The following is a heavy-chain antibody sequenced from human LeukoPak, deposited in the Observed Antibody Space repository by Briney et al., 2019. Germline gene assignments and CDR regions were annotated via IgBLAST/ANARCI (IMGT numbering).Heavy chain of an antibody. V-gene: IGHV4-34*01. CDR3: ARGFRYIGFAISVRGTPYYFDY. D-gene: IGHD6-19*01. CDR1: GGSFSGYY. Sequence: SETLSLTCAVYGGSFSGYYWSWIRQPPGKGLEWIGEINHSGSTNYNPSLKSRVTISVDTSKNQLSLKLNSVTAADTAVYYCARGFRYIGFAISVRGTPYYFDYWGQGTLVTVSS. CDR2: INHSGST. J-gene: IGHJ4*02.